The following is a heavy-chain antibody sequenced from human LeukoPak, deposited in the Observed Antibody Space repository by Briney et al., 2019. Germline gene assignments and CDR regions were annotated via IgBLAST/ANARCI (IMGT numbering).Heavy chain of an antibody. CDR2: FDPEDGET. CDR1: GYTLTELS. Sequence: ASVKVSCKVSGYTLTELSMHWVRQAPGKGLEWMRGFDPEDGETIYAQKFQGRVTMTEDTSTDTAYMELSSLRSEDTAVYYCATMPPSYSSGWYDYWGQGTLVTVSS. J-gene: IGHJ4*02. V-gene: IGHV1-24*01. CDR3: ATMPPSYSSGWYDY. D-gene: IGHD6-19*01.